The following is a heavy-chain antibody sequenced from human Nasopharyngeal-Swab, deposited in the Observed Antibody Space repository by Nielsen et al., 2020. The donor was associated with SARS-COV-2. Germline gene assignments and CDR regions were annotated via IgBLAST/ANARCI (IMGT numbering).Heavy chain of an antibody. CDR1: GYSFIDNG. D-gene: IGHD2/OR15-2a*01. CDR2: TSASHRQT. CDR3: VRGYCDRFSCEHGHGFDY. J-gene: IGHJ4*02. Sequence: ASVQVSCKASGYSFIDNGISWVRQAPGQGLEWMGWTSASHRQTNYAQKFQGRITMTTDTSTTTAYMELTSLRSADSAMYYCVRGYCDRFSCEHGHGFDYWGQGTLVTVTS. V-gene: IGHV1-18*01.